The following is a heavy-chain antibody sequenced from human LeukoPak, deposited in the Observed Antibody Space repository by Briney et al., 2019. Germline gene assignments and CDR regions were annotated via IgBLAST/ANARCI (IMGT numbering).Heavy chain of an antibody. J-gene: IGHJ3*02. Sequence: SETLSLTCTVSGGSISSGGYYWSWIRQPPGKGLEWIGYIYDSGSTSYNPSLKSRVTISVDTSKNQFSLKLSSVTAADTAVYYCARGGFGDSEAFDIWGQGTMVTVSS. V-gene: IGHV4-30-2*01. CDR1: GGSISSGGYY. CDR3: ARGGFGDSEAFDI. D-gene: IGHD2-21*02. CDR2: IYDSGST.